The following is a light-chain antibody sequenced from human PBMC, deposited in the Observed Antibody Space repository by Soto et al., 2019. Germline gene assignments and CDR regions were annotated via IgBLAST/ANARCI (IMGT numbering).Light chain of an antibody. CDR2: FGS. Sequence: EIVMTQSPLTLPVTPGEPASISCRSIQSLLYNNTYNYLDWYVQKPGQSPQLLIYFGSNRALGVPDRFSGSGSGTDFTLKINRVEAEDVGTYYCMQALQSLTFGQGTRLEIK. CDR3: MQALQSLT. CDR1: QSLLYNNTYNY. V-gene: IGKV2-28*01. J-gene: IGKJ5*01.